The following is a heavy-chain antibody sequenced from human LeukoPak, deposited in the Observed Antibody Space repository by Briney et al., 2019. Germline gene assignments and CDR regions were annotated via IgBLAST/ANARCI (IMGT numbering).Heavy chain of an antibody. D-gene: IGHD3-10*01. V-gene: IGHV3-33*01. J-gene: IGHJ4*02. CDR3: ARDRTLLWLGETSAEIDY. CDR1: GFTFSSYG. Sequence: GGSLRLSCAASGFTFSSYGMHWVRKAPGKGLEWVAVMWYDGSNKYYADSVKGRFTISRDNSKNTLYLQMNSLRAEDTAVYYCARDRTLLWLGETSAEIDYWGQGTLVTVSS. CDR2: MWYDGSNK.